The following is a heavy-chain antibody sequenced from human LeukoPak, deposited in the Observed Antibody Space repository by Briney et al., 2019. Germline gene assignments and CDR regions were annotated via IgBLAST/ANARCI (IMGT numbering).Heavy chain of an antibody. CDR3: ARHYGYLDY. D-gene: IGHD4-17*01. CDR1: GFTFSSYS. J-gene: IGHJ4*02. Sequence: GGSLRLSCAASGFTFSSYSMNWVRQAPGKGLEWVSYISSSSSSIYYADSVKGRFTVSRDNARNSLYLQMNSLGDEDMAVYYRARHYGYLDYWGQGTLVTVSS. CDR2: ISSSSSSI. V-gene: IGHV3-48*02.